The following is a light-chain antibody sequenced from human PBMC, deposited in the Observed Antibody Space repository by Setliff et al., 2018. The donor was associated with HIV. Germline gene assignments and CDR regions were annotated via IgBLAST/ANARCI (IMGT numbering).Light chain of an antibody. CDR2: SSS. V-gene: IGLV7-43*01. Sequence: QAVVTQEPSLTVSPGGTVTLTCASSTGAVTSGNFPSWFQQKPGQAPRALIYSSSKKHSWTPARFSGSLLGGKAALTLSGVRPEDEADYYCLLYYGTFYVFGSGTKGTVL. CDR1: TGAVTSGNF. CDR3: LLYYGTFYV. J-gene: IGLJ1*01.